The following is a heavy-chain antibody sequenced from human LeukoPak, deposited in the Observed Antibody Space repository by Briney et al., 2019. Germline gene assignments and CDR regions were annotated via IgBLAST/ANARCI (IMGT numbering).Heavy chain of an antibody. V-gene: IGHV4-34*01. CDR1: GGSFSGYY. J-gene: IGHJ4*02. D-gene: IGHD3-10*01. CDR2: INHSGGT. CDR3: ARGAPRYYGSGSYYRFDY. Sequence: SETLSLTCAVYGGSFSGYYWSWIRQPPGKGLEWIGEINHSGGTNYNPSLKSRVTISVDTSKNQFSLKLSSVTAADTAVYYCARGAPRYYGSGSYYRFDYWGQGTLVTVSS.